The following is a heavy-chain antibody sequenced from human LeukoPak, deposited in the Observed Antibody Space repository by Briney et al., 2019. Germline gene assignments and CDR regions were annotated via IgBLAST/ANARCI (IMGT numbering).Heavy chain of an antibody. CDR3: ARGEADSSGYPPFDP. CDR2: MNPNSGNT. Sequence: VASVKVSCKASGYTFTNYDINWVRQATGRGLEWMGWMNPNSGNTGYAQNFQGRVTITRDTSISTAYMELSSLRSEDTAMYYCARGEADSSGYPPFDPWGQGTLVTVSS. V-gene: IGHV1-8*03. J-gene: IGHJ5*02. CDR1: GYTFTNYD. D-gene: IGHD3-22*01.